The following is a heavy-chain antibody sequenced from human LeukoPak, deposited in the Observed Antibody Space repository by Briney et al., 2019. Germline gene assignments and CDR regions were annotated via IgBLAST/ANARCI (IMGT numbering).Heavy chain of an antibody. CDR2: IYYSGGT. CDR1: GGSISSYY. D-gene: IGHD4-17*01. Sequence: SETLSLTCTVSGGSISSYYWSWIRQPPGKGLEWIGYIYYSGGTNYNPSLRSRVTISVDTSKNQFSLKLSSVTAADTAVYYCARDGGYGDYDWYFDLWGRGTLVTVSS. J-gene: IGHJ2*01. CDR3: ARDGGYGDYDWYFDL. V-gene: IGHV4-59*01.